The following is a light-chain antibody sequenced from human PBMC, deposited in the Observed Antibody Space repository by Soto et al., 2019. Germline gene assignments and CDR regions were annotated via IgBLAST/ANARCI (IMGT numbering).Light chain of an antibody. CDR2: QIS. J-gene: IGKJ1*01. CDR3: VQFSHFPRT. V-gene: IGKV2-24*01. Sequence: DIVLTQTPLSSPVTLGQPASISCRSSQSLVYSDGNSYLSWLQQRPGQPPRLLIYQISNRFSGVPDRFSGSGAGTDFTLKITRLEAEDVGVYYCVQFSHFPRTFGQGTKVEIK. CDR1: QSLVYSDGNSY.